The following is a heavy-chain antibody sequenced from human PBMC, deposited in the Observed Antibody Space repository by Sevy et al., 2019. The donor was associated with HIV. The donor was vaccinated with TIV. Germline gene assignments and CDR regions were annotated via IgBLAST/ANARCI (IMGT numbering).Heavy chain of an antibody. V-gene: IGHV3-48*03. D-gene: IGHD2-2*02. Sequence: GGSLRLSCAASGFTFSSYEMNWVRQAPGKGLEWVSYISSSGSTIYYADSVKGRFTTSRDNAKNSLYRQMNSLRAEDTAVYDCARVGYCSGTSCYNDDAFDIWGQGTMVTVSS. CDR3: ARVGYCSGTSCYNDDAFDI. CDR1: GFTFSSYE. J-gene: IGHJ3*02. CDR2: ISSSGSTI.